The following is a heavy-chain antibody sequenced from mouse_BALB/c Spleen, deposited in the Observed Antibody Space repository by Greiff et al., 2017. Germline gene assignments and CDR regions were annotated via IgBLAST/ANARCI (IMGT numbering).Heavy chain of an antibody. D-gene: IGHD1-2*01. CDR3: TRHYGGGFDY. Sequence: EVMLVESGGGLVQPGGSMKLSCVASGFTFSNYWMNWVRQSPEKGLEWVAEIRLKSNNYATHYAESVKGRFTISRDDSKSSVYLQMNNLRAEDTGIYYCTRHYGGGFDYWGQGTTLTVSS. CDR1: GFTFSNYW. V-gene: IGHV6-6*02. J-gene: IGHJ2*01. CDR2: IRLKSNNYAT.